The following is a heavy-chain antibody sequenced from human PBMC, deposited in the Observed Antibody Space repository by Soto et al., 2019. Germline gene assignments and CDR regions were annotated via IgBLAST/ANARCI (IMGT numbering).Heavy chain of an antibody. CDR3: AKDGNGYNRPIRFDL. Sequence: EVQLLESGGGLVQPGGSLRLSCAASGFTFSSYAMSWVRQAPGKGLEWVSAISGSGGSTYYADSVKGRFTISRDNSTNTLYLQMNSLRAEDTAVYYCAKDGNGYNRPIRFDLWGRGTLFTVSS. CDR2: ISGSGGST. J-gene: IGHJ2*01. CDR1: GFTFSSYA. V-gene: IGHV3-23*01. D-gene: IGHD5-12*01.